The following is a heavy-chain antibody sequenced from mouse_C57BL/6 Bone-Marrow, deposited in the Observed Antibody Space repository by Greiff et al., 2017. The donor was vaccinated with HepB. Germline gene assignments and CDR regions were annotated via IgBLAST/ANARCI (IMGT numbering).Heavy chain of an antibody. Sequence: QVQLQQPGAELVKPGASVKLSCKASGYTFTSYWMQWVKQRPGQGLEWIGEIDPSDSYTNYNQKFKGKATLTVDTSSSTAYMQLSSLTSEDSAVYYCARNYYSNYVLHFDYWGQGTTLTVSS. CDR1: GYTFTSYW. CDR3: ARNYYSNYVLHFDY. J-gene: IGHJ2*01. D-gene: IGHD2-5*01. V-gene: IGHV1-50*01. CDR2: IDPSDSYT.